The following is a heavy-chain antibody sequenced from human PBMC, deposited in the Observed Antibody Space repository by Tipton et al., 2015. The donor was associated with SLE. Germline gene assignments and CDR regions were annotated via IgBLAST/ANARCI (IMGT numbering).Heavy chain of an antibody. Sequence: TLSLTCTVSGVSFSTDSYFWGWIRQPPGKGLEWIGCIYYSGSTYYNPSLRSRVTISADRSKNQFSLNLTAVTAADTAVYYCARGGFREPDYFYYGMDVWGQGTTVTVSS. CDR1: GVSFSTDSYF. CDR3: ARGGFREPDYFYYGMDV. D-gene: IGHD3-10*01. CDR2: IYYSGST. J-gene: IGHJ6*02. V-gene: IGHV4-39*07.